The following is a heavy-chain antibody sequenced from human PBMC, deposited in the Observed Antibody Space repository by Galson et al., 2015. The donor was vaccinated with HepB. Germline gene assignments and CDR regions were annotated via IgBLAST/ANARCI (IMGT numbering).Heavy chain of an antibody. V-gene: IGHV1-8*01. CDR1: GYTFTDYD. Sequence: SVKDSCKASGYTFTDYDINWVRQATGQGLEWMGWINPNSGNTGYAQKFQGRVIMTRNTSIRTAHMELTSLSSEDTAVYYCARGQGRHCSGGTCYETDYYYMDVWGKGTTVTVSS. CDR3: ARGQGRHCSGGTCYETDYYYMDV. D-gene: IGHD2-15*01. CDR2: INPNSGNT. J-gene: IGHJ6*03.